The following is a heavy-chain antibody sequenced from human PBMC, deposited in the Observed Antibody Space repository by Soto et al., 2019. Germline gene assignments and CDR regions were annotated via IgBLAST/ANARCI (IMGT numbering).Heavy chain of an antibody. D-gene: IGHD5-12*01. J-gene: IGHJ4*02. CDR3: AKGIVATIGY. CDR2: ISYDGSNK. CDR1: GFTFSSYG. V-gene: IGHV3-30*18. Sequence: QVQLVESGGGVVQPGRSLRLSCAASGFTFSSYGMHWVRQAPGKGLEWVAVISYDGSNKYYADSVKGRFTISRDNSKNTLYLQMNSLRAEDTAVYYCAKGIVATIGYWGQGPLVTVSS.